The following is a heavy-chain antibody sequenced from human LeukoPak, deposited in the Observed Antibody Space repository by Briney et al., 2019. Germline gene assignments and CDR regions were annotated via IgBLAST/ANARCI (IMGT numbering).Heavy chain of an antibody. D-gene: IGHD3-10*01. J-gene: IGHJ5*02. CDR1: DYTFTSYG. CDR3: ARDKSSEGRNWFDP. V-gene: IGHV1-18*01. CDR2: ISDYNGNT. Sequence: ASVKVSCKAPDYTFTSYGISWVRQAPGQGLEWMGWISDYNGNTNYAQKFQGRVTMTTDTSTSTAYMELRRLRSDDTAVYYCARDKSSEGRNWFDPWGQGTLVTVSS.